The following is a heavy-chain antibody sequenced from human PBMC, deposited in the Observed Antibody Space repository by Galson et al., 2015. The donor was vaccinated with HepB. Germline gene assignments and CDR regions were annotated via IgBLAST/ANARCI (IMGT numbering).Heavy chain of an antibody. CDR3: ARGGHSGSWYFRRVFDI. D-gene: IGHD6-13*01. Sequence: SLRLSCAASGFTFSSYVMHWVRQAPGKGLEWVAALWYDGSNKYYADSMEGRITISRDNSKNTLSLQVNSLRAEDTAVYYCARGGHSGSWYFRRVFDIWGQGTMVTVSS. J-gene: IGHJ3*02. CDR2: LWYDGSNK. CDR1: GFTFSSYV. V-gene: IGHV3-33*01.